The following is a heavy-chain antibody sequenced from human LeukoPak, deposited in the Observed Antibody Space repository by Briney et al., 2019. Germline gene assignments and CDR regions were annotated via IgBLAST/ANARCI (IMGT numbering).Heavy chain of an antibody. Sequence: GGSLRLSCAASGFSFEDYGMSWVRQAPGKGLEWVSGMYSKGGSTVYADSVKGRFTISRDNAKNSLYLQMNSVRDEDTALYYCARDPLQFTMVRGISDYFYYMDVWGKGTTVTVSS. V-gene: IGHV3-20*04. CDR3: ARDPLQFTMVRGISDYFYYMDV. D-gene: IGHD3-10*01. CDR2: MYSKGGST. CDR1: GFSFEDYG. J-gene: IGHJ6*03.